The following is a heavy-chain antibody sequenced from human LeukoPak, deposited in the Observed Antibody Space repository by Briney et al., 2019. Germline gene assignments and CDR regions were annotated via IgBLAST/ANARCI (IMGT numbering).Heavy chain of an antibody. J-gene: IGHJ4*02. Sequence: ASVKVSCKASGYTFTGYYMHWVQQAPGKGLEWMGLVDPEDGETIYAEKFQGRVTITADTSTDTAYMELSSLRSEDTAVYYCATVWGIAVAGTSQRKFDYWGQGTLVTVSS. CDR3: ATVWGIAVAGTSQRKFDY. CDR1: GYTFTGYY. V-gene: IGHV1-69-2*01. D-gene: IGHD6-19*01. CDR2: VDPEDGET.